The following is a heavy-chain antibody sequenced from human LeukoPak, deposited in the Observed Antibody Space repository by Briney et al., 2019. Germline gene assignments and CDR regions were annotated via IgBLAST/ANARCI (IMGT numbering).Heavy chain of an antibody. D-gene: IGHD6-13*01. Sequence: SERLSLTCTVSGGSISSYYWSWIRQPPGKGLEWIGYIYYSGTTNYNPSLKSRVTILVDTSKNQFSLNLSSVTAADTAVYYCARRGIAAAGYDYWGQGTLVGVSS. CDR3: ARRGIAAAGYDY. CDR1: GGSISSYY. CDR2: IYYSGTT. V-gene: IGHV4-59*08. J-gene: IGHJ4*02.